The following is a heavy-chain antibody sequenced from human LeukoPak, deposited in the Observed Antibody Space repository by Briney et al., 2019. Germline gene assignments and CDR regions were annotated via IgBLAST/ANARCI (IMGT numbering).Heavy chain of an antibody. Sequence: GGSLRLSCAASGFTFSDYYMSWIRQAPGRGLEWVSYISSSSSYTNYADSVKGRFTISRDNAKNSLYLQMNSLRAEDTAVYYCARSPRGIAVAGTGDYWGQGTLVTVSS. CDR2: ISSSSSYT. D-gene: IGHD6-19*01. CDR1: GFTFSDYY. CDR3: ARSPRGIAVAGTGDY. J-gene: IGHJ4*02. V-gene: IGHV3-11*03.